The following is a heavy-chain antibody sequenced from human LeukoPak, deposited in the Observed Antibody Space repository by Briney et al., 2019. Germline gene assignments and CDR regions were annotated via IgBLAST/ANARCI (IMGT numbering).Heavy chain of an antibody. D-gene: IGHD6-19*01. CDR1: GFTFNSYS. CDR2: IIGSGSNT. Sequence: GGSLRLSCAASGFTFNSYSMRWVRQAPGKGLEWVSTIIGSGSNTYYADSVKGRFTISRDNSKNTMYLQMNSLRAEDTAVYCSIRAGSGWYWDLDYWGQGTLVTVSS. J-gene: IGHJ4*02. V-gene: IGHV3-23*01. CDR3: IRAGSGWYWDLDY.